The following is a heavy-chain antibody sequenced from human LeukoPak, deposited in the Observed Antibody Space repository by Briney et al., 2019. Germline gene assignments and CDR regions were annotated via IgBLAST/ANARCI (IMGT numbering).Heavy chain of an antibody. J-gene: IGHJ4*02. CDR3: ARDREWQFTDY. CDR1: GFTFSSYA. CDR2: ISGSGGST. D-gene: IGHD3-3*01. Sequence: SGGSLILSCAASGFTFSSYAMSWVRQAPGKGLEWVSAISGSGGSTYYADSVKGRFTISRDNAKNSLYLQMNSLRAEDTAVYYCARDREWQFTDYWGQGTLVTVSS. V-gene: IGHV3-23*01.